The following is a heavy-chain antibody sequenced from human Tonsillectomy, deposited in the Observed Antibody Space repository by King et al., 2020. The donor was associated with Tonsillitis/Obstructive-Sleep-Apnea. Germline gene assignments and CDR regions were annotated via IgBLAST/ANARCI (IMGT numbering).Heavy chain of an antibody. CDR1: GFTFSSYE. Sequence: VQLVESGGGLVQPGGSLRLSCAASGFTFSSYEMNWVRQAPGKGLEWVSHISSSGSTIYYADSVKGRFTISRDNAKNALYLQMNSLRAEDTAVYYCAREGSGSYYYYYGMDVWGQGTTVTVS. V-gene: IGHV3-48*03. CDR3: AREGSGSYYYYYGMDV. J-gene: IGHJ6*02. CDR2: ISSSGSTI. D-gene: IGHD6-25*01.